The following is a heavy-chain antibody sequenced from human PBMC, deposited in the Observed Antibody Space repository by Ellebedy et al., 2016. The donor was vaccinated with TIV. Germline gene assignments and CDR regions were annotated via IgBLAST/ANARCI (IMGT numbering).Heavy chain of an antibody. Sequence: PGGSLRLSCAASGFTFSSYWMSWVRQAPGKGLEWVANIKEDGSEKYYVDYVKGRFTISSDNAKNSLYLQMNSLRAEDTAVYYCARVPWGSGAVNWFDPWGQGTLVTVS. CDR1: GFTFSSYW. CDR3: ARVPWGSGAVNWFDP. D-gene: IGHD3-10*01. CDR2: IKEDGSEK. J-gene: IGHJ5*02. V-gene: IGHV3-7*01.